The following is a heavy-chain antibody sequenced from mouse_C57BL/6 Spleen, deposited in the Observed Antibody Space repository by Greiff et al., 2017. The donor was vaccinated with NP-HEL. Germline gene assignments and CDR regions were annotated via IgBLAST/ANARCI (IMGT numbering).Heavy chain of an antibody. Sequence: QVQLQQSGAELARPGASVKLSCKASGYTFTSYGISWVKQRPGQGLEWIGEIYPRSGNTYYNEKFKGKATLTADKSSSTAYMELRSLTSEDSAVYFCARDTTVVAKGGYYFDYWGQGTTLTVSS. V-gene: IGHV1-81*01. CDR3: ARDTTVVAKGGYYFDY. D-gene: IGHD1-1*01. CDR2: IYPRSGNT. J-gene: IGHJ2*01. CDR1: GYTFTSYG.